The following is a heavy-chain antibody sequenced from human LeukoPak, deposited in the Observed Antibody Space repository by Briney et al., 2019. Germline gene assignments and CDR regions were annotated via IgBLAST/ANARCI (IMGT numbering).Heavy chain of an antibody. CDR2: ISSNGGTT. CDR1: GFTFSSYA. J-gene: IGHJ3*02. Sequence: GGSLRLSCSASGFTFSSYAMHWVRQAPGKGLEYVSAISSNGGTTYYADSVKGRFTISRDNSKNALYLQMSSLRAEDTSVYYCVKPRHYYDAFDIWGQGTMVTVSS. D-gene: IGHD3-10*01. V-gene: IGHV3-64D*06. CDR3: VKPRHYYDAFDI.